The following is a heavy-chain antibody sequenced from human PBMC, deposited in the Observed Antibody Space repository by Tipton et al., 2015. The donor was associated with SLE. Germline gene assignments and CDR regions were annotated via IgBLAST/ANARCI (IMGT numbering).Heavy chain of an antibody. D-gene: IGHD3-16*01. J-gene: IGHJ4*02. CDR1: GGSFSGYY. Sequence: TLSLTCAVSGGSFSGYYWYWVRQPPEQGLEWIGEITQSGVTNYNPSLKSRVTMSLDTSKNQFSLKLTSVTAADTAVYYCLPGVSMGVWGQGTLVTVSS. CDR3: LPGVSMGV. V-gene: IGHV4-34*01. CDR2: ITQSGVT.